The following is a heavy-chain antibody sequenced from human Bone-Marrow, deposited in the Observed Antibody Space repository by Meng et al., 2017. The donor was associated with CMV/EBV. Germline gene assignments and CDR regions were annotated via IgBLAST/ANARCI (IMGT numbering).Heavy chain of an antibody. D-gene: IGHD1-26*01. CDR2: ITSGGNI. CDR1: GFTFSNYE. Sequence: GESLKISCAASGFTFSNYEMNWVRQAPGKGLQWVSYITSGGNIYYADSVKGRFTISRDNAKNSLYLQMSSLRAEDTAVYYCATVGSGSYLAYWGQGTLVTVSS. V-gene: IGHV3-48*03. CDR3: ATVGSGSYLAY. J-gene: IGHJ4*02.